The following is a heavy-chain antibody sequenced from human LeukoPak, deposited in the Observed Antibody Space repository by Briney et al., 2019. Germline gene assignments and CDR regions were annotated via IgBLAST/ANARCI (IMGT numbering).Heavy chain of an antibody. CDR1: GFTVSSNY. CDR2: IYSGDIT. D-gene: IGHD4-17*01. CDR3: ARGQVTTNSRAFDI. V-gene: IGHV3-53*01. Sequence: GGSLRLSCAASGFTVSSNYMSWVRQAPGKGLEWVSVIYSGDITYYADSVKGRFTISRDNSKNTLYLQMNSLRAEDTAVYYCARGQVTTNSRAFDIWGQGTMVTVSS. J-gene: IGHJ3*02.